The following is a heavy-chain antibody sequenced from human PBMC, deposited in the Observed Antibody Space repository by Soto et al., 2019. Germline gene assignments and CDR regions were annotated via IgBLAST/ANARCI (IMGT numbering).Heavy chain of an antibody. D-gene: IGHD5-18*01. CDR1: GDSVPTNSAT. Sequence: SQTLSLTCAISGDSVPTNSATWDWIRQSPSRGLEWLGRTYYRSKWYNDYAVSVKGRITINPDTSNNQFSLKVRSVTAADTAVYYCARPRATPAGYSYSGWDNWFDPWGQGTLVTVSS. CDR3: ARPRATPAGYSYSGWDNWFDP. CDR2: TYYRSKWYN. V-gene: IGHV6-1*01. J-gene: IGHJ5*02.